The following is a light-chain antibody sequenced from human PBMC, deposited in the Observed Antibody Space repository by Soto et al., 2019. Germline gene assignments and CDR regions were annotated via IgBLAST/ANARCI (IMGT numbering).Light chain of an antibody. CDR1: NSNIGTNI. V-gene: IGLV1-44*01. CDR2: GNN. J-gene: IGLJ2*01. CDR3: AAWDDSLSGVV. Sequence: QAVVTQPPSASGTPGQRVAISCSGSNSNIGTNIVNWYQQLPGTAPRLLIYGNNQRPSGVPDRFSGSKSGTSASLAISGLQSEDEADYYCAAWDDSLSGVVFGGGTKLTVL.